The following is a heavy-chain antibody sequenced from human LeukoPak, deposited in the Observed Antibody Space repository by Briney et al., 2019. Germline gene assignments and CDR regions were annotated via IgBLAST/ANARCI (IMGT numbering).Heavy chain of an antibody. CDR1: GITLSNYG. Sequence: GGSLRLSCAVSGITLSNYGMSWVRQAPGKGLEWVSVISGTGGSTNHADSVKGRFTISRDNSKNTLYLQMNSLRAEDTAVYYCAKESGDDSSGYYEVFDYWGQGTLVTVSS. CDR2: ISGTGGST. D-gene: IGHD3-22*01. J-gene: IGHJ4*02. V-gene: IGHV3-23*01. CDR3: AKESGDDSSGYYEVFDY.